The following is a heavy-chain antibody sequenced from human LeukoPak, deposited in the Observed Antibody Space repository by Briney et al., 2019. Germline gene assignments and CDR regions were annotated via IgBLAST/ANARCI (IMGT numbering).Heavy chain of an antibody. CDR3: AKADYGDWDGWDC. Sequence: PGGSLRLSCSASGFTFSNYPMHWVRQAPGKGLEYVSAINSAGDSTYYADSVKGRFTISRDNSKNTLYLQMDSLRAEDTAIYYCAKADYGDWDGWDCWGQGTLVTVSS. CDR1: GFTFSNYP. J-gene: IGHJ4*02. D-gene: IGHD4-17*01. CDR2: INSAGDST. V-gene: IGHV3-64*04.